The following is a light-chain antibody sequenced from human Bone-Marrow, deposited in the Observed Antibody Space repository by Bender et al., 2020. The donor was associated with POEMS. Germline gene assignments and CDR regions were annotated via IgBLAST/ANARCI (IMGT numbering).Light chain of an antibody. CDR3: QSYDSSLSGYV. CDR2: DNN. V-gene: IGLV1-40*01. Sequence: QSVLTQPPSVSGAPGQRVSISCTGSSSNIGGGYDVNWYQQLPGTAPKLLIYDNNNRPSGVPDRFSGSKSGTSASLAITGLQAEDEADYYCQSYDSSLSGYVFGTGTKVTVL. J-gene: IGLJ1*01. CDR1: SSNIGGGYD.